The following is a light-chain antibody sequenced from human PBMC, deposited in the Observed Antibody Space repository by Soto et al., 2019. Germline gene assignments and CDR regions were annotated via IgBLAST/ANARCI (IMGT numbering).Light chain of an antibody. Sequence: QSALTQPRSVSGSPGQSVTISCTGTSSDVGGYNYVSWYQQHPGNAPKLVIYDISTRPSGVPDRFSGSRSGNTASLTISGLHAEDEADYYCCSYAGSYIDVFGTGTKVTVL. CDR1: SSDVGGYNY. J-gene: IGLJ1*01. CDR2: DIS. CDR3: CSYAGSYIDV. V-gene: IGLV2-11*01.